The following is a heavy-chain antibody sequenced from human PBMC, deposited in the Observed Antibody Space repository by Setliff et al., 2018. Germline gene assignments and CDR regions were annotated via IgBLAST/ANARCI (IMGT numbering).Heavy chain of an antibody. D-gene: IGHD3-22*01. J-gene: IGHJ4*02. CDR2: IYHSGST. CDR3: ARQPEGGYYDSSGYYRHDAY. Sequence: PSETLSLTCAVSGYSISSGYYWGWIRQPPGKGLEWIGSIYHSGSTYYNPSLKSRVTISVDTSKNQFSLKLSSVTAADTAVYYCARQPEGGYYDSSGYYRHDAYWGQGTLVTVSS. V-gene: IGHV4-38-2*01. CDR1: GYSISSGYY.